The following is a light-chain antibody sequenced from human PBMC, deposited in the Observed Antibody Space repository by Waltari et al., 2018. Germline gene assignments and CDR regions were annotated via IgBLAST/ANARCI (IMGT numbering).Light chain of an antibody. CDR3: CSYAGP. V-gene: IGLV2-11*01. CDR1: SSDVGGYNY. Sequence: QSALTQPRSVSGSPGQSVAISCTGTSSDVGGYNYVSWYQQHPGNAPNLMIYDVTKRPSGVPDRFSGSKSGNTASLTISGLQADDEADYYCCSYAGPFGGGTKLTVL. J-gene: IGLJ2*01. CDR2: DVT.